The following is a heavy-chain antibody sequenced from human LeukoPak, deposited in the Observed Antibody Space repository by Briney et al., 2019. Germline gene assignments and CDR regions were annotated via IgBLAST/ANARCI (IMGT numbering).Heavy chain of an antibody. V-gene: IGHV1-69-2*01. CDR3: ETVGRWGSRVDY. CDR1: GYTFTDYY. Sequence: ASVKIPCKVSGYTFTDYYMHWVQQPPGKGREWMGLVDPEDGETIYAEKLEGRVTITADTSTDTAYMELSSLRSEDTAVYYCETVGRWGSRVDYWGQGALVTVS. CDR2: VDPEDGET. J-gene: IGHJ4*02. D-gene: IGHD7-27*01.